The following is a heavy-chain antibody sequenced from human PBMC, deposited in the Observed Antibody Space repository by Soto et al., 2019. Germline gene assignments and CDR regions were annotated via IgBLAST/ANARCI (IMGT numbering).Heavy chain of an antibody. J-gene: IGHJ4*02. CDR2: INAGNGNT. D-gene: IGHD3-22*01. CDR1: GYAFTSYA. Sequence: ASVKVSCKASGYAFTSYAMHWVRQAPGQRLEWMGWINAGNGNTKYSQKFQGRVTITRDTSASTAYMELSSLRSEDTAVYYCARYYDSSGYPRYYFDYWGQGTRVPVSS. V-gene: IGHV1-3*01. CDR3: ARYYDSSGYPRYYFDY.